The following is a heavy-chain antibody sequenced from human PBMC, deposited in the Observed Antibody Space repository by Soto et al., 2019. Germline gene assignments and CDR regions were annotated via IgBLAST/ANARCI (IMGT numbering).Heavy chain of an antibody. Sequence: QVQLVESGGGVVQPGNSLRLSCAASGFIFSNHFMHWFRQAPGKGLEWLAGIWYDGNTEFYAESLKGRLTISRDTSKNTLYLEMSSLRAEDTAMYYCAKESDTFDVWGQGTMVIVS. CDR1: GFIFSNHF. CDR2: IWYDGNTE. CDR3: AKESDTFDV. J-gene: IGHJ3*01. V-gene: IGHV3-33*06.